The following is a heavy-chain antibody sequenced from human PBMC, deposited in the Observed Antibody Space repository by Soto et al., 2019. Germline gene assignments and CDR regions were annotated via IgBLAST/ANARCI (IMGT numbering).Heavy chain of an antibody. V-gene: IGHV1-8*01. CDR1: GYTFTSYD. CDR3: ARVVGGVLRFLEWLGQELYGMDV. J-gene: IGHJ6*02. Sequence: GASVKVSCKASGYTFTSYDINWVRQATGQGLEWMGWMNPNSGNTGYAQKFQGRVTMTRNTSISTAYMELSSLRSEDTAVYYCARVVGGVLRFLEWLGQELYGMDVWGQGTTVTVSS. CDR2: MNPNSGNT. D-gene: IGHD3-3*01.